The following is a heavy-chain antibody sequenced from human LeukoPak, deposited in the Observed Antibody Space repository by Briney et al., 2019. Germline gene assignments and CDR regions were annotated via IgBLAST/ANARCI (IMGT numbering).Heavy chain of an antibody. CDR1: GFTFSDHY. D-gene: IGHD3-10*01. V-gene: IGHV3-72*01. Sequence: QPGGSLRLSCAASGFTFSDHYMDWVRQAPGKGLEWVGRTRNKANSYTTEYAASVKGRFTISRDDSKNSLYLQMNSLKTEDTAVYYCATSRRGYGSGSCHFDWGQGTLVTVSS. J-gene: IGHJ4*02. CDR3: ATSRRGYGSGSCHFD. CDR2: TRNKANSYTT.